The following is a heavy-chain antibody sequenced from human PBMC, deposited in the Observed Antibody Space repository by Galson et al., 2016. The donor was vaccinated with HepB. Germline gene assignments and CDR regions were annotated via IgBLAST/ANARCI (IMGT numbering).Heavy chain of an antibody. CDR1: GGPLSSHG. D-gene: IGHD3-3*01. Sequence: SVKVSCKASGGPLSSHGFGWVRQAPGQGLEWMGGILPIYDTTTFAQHFQGRLTITADKSTATVYMNLARLTSADTAVYYCARGAYYTGVPFDLWGQGSLVTVSS. J-gene: IGHJ4*02. CDR3: ARGAYYTGVPFDL. V-gene: IGHV1-69*06. CDR2: ILPIYDTT.